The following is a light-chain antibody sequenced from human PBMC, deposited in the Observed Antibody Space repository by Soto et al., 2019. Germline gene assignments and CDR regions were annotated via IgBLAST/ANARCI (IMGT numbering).Light chain of an antibody. Sequence: QSVLTQPASVSGSPGQSITISCTGTSSDVGAYNFVSWYQHHPGKAPKVMIYDVNYRPSGVSYRFSGSKSGNTASLTISGLQAEDEADYYCSSYTSSNILDVVFDGGTKLTVL. CDR1: SSDVGAYNF. CDR2: DVN. CDR3: SSYTSSNILDVV. J-gene: IGLJ2*01. V-gene: IGLV2-14*03.